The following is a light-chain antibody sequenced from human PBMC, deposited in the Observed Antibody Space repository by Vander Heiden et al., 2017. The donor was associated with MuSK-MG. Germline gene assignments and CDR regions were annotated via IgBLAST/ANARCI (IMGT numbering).Light chain of an antibody. CDR1: KLENKN. CDR3: QAWDSTSVV. CDR2: QDS. J-gene: IGLJ2*01. Sequence: SYELTQPPSVSVSPGQTASITCFGDKLENKNACWYQQKPGQSPVLVIFQDSERPSGIPERFSGSNSGITATLTISGTQAMDEADYYCQAWDSTSVVFGGGTRLTVL. V-gene: IGLV3-1*01.